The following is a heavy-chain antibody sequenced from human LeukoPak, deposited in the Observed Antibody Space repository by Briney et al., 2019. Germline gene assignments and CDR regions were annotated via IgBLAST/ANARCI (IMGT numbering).Heavy chain of an antibody. Sequence: GGSLRLSCAASGFTFSSYSMNWVRQAPGKGLEWVSSISSSSSTIYYADSVKGRFTISRDNAKNSLYLQMNSLRAEDTAVYYCARVPPGIAAAYFDYWGQGTLVTVSS. CDR3: ARVPPGIAAAYFDY. CDR2: ISSSSSTI. V-gene: IGHV3-48*04. D-gene: IGHD6-13*01. CDR1: GFTFSSYS. J-gene: IGHJ4*02.